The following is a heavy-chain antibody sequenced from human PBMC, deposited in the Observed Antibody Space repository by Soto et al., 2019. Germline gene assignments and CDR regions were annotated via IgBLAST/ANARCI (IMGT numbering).Heavy chain of an antibody. CDR1: GYTFTSYA. CDR3: ARDSRTTVTTILGYYSMDV. D-gene: IGHD4-17*01. CDR2: INAGNGNT. Sequence: ASVKVSCKASGYTFTSYAMHWVRQAPGQRLEWMGWINAGNGNTKYSQKFQGRVSITRDTSASTAYMELSSLRSEDTAVYYCARDSRTTVTTILGYYSMDVWGQGTTVTVSS. V-gene: IGHV1-3*01. J-gene: IGHJ6*02.